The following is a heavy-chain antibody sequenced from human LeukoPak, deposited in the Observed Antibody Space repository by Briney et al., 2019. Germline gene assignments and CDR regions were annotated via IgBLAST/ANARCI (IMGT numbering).Heavy chain of an antibody. CDR2: ISGSGGST. Sequence: GGSLRLSCAASGFTFSSYAMSWVRQAPGKGLEWVSAISGSGGSTYYADSVRGRFTISRDNSKNTLYLQMNSLRAEDTAVYYCAKSLDDFWSGYLGWYFDLWGRGTLVTVFS. CDR3: AKSLDDFWSGYLGWYFDL. J-gene: IGHJ2*01. V-gene: IGHV3-23*01. CDR1: GFTFSSYA. D-gene: IGHD3-3*01.